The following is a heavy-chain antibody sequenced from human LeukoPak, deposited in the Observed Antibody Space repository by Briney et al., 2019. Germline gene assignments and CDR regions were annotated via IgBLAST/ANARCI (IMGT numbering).Heavy chain of an antibody. V-gene: IGHV1-2*02. CDR1: GYTFTGYY. D-gene: IGHD3-22*01. J-gene: IGHJ4*02. CDR3: ARDFQRGYYYDSGYSDY. Sequence: GASVKVSCKASGYTFTGYYMHWVRQAPGQGLEWMGWINPNSGGTNYAQKFQGRVPMTRDTSISTAYMELSRLRSDDAAVYYCARDFQRGYYYDSGYSDYWGQGTLVTVSS. CDR2: INPNSGGT.